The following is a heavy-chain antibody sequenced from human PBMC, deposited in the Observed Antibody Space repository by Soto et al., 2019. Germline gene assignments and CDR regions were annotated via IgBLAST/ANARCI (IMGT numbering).Heavy chain of an antibody. J-gene: IGHJ1*01. Sequence: QVQLVESGGGVVQPGRSLRLSCAASGFIFSNYGMHWVRQAPGKGLEWVAGIWHDASNKYYADSVKGRFTISRDNSKNTLYLQMNSLRAEDTALYYCAREAGYKEQLGQQLPDSWGQGTLVTVSS. CDR3: AREAGYKEQLGQQLPDS. CDR1: GFIFSNYG. D-gene: IGHD6-13*01. CDR2: IWHDASNK. V-gene: IGHV3-33*01.